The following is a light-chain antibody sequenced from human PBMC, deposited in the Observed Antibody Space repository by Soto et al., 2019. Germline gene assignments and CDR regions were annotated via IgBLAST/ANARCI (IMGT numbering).Light chain of an antibody. CDR2: HDT. Sequence: SYELNQTPSASVAPGQTARITCGGNDIGSESVHWYQQKSGQAPVLVVYHDTDRPSGIPERFSGSNSGNTATLTISRVEAGDEADYYCQVWDSRSDRVVFGGGTKLTVL. CDR3: QVWDSRSDRVV. J-gene: IGLJ2*01. V-gene: IGLV3-21*02. CDR1: DIGSES.